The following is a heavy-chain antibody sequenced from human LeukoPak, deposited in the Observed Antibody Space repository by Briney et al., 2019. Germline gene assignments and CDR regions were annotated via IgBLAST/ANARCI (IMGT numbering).Heavy chain of an antibody. Sequence: GASVKVSCKASGYTFTGYYMNWVRQAPGQGLEWMGRINPNNGGTNYAQKLQGRVTMTTDTSTSTAYMELRSLRSDDTAVYYCASGVLTGTGFDYWGQGTLVTVSS. V-gene: IGHV1-2*06. J-gene: IGHJ4*02. D-gene: IGHD1-20*01. CDR2: INPNNGGT. CDR3: ASGVLTGTGFDY. CDR1: GYTFTGYY.